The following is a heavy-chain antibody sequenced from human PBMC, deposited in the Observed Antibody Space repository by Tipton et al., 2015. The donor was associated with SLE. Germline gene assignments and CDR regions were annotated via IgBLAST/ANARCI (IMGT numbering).Heavy chain of an antibody. V-gene: IGHV4-59*01. Sequence: TLSFTCTVSGGSISSYYWSWIRQPPGKGLEWIGYIYYSGSTNYNPSLKSRVTISVDTSKNQFSLKLSSVTAADTAVYYCAGVPWMGNQAFDIWGQGTMVTVSS. J-gene: IGHJ3*02. CDR2: IYYSGST. CDR3: AGVPWMGNQAFDI. CDR1: GGSISSYY. D-gene: IGHD4-23*01.